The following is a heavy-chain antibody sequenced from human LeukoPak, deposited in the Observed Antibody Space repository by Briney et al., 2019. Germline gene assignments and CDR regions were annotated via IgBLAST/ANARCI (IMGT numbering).Heavy chain of an antibody. V-gene: IGHV5-51*01. J-gene: IGHJ4*02. CDR3: ARLQYDSSGPYFDY. CDR1: GYTFTSFW. CDR2: IYPGDSDT. D-gene: IGHD3-22*01. Sequence: GESLKISCKGSGYTFTSFWIGWVRQMPGKGLEWMGIIYPGDSDTRYSPSFEGQVTISVDKSINTAYLQWSSLKASDTAMYYCARLQYDSSGPYFDYWGQGTLVTVSS.